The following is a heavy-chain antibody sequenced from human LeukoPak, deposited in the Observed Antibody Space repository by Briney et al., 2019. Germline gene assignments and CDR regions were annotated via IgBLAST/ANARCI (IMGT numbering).Heavy chain of an antibody. Sequence: GGSLRLSCAASGFTFSSYSMNWVRQAPGKGLEWVSYISSSSSTIYYADSVKGRFTISRDNAKNSLYLQMNSLRAEDTAVYYCARDGRAAAGTKVVDYWGQGTLVTVSS. J-gene: IGHJ4*02. V-gene: IGHV3-48*04. CDR2: ISSSSSTI. CDR1: GFTFSSYS. D-gene: IGHD6-13*01. CDR3: ARDGRAAAGTKVVDY.